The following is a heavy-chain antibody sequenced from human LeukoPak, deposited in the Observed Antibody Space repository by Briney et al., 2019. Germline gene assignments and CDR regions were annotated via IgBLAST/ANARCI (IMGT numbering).Heavy chain of an antibody. V-gene: IGHV4-34*01. D-gene: IGHD6-19*01. Sequence: SETLSLTCGVYGGSFNGYYWSWIRQPPGKGLEWIGEINHSGSTNYNPSLKSRVTISVDTSKNQFSLKLSSVTAADTAVYYCATFTVAGSGGQEGWFDPWGQGTLVTVSS. CDR2: INHSGST. J-gene: IGHJ5*02. CDR3: ATFTVAGSGGQEGWFDP. CDR1: GGSFNGYY.